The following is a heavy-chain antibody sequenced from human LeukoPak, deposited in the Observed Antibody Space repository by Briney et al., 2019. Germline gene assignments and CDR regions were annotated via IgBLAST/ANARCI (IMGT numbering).Heavy chain of an antibody. J-gene: IGHJ4*02. D-gene: IGHD6-13*01. CDR2: ISSSSSYI. CDR1: GFTFSSYS. Sequence: PGGSLRLSCAASGFTFSSYSMNWVRQAPGKGLEWVSSISSSSSYIYYADSVKGRFTISRDNAKNSLYLQMNSLRAEDTAVYYCARFSEQQLVLDYWGQGTLVTVSS. V-gene: IGHV3-21*01. CDR3: ARFSEQQLVLDY.